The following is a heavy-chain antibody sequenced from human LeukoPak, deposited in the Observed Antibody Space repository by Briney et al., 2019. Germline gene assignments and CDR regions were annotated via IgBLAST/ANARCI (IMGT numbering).Heavy chain of an antibody. CDR2: IYPGDSDT. Sequence: GESLKISCKGSGYSFTTYWIGWVRQMPGKGLEWMGIIYPGDSDTRYSPSFQGQVTISADKSISTAYLQWSSLKASDTAMYYCARQSRDGSKTRGYFFDYWGQGTLVTVSS. CDR1: GYSFTTYW. V-gene: IGHV5-51*01. J-gene: IGHJ4*02. CDR3: ARQSRDGSKTRGYFFDY. D-gene: IGHD3-10*01.